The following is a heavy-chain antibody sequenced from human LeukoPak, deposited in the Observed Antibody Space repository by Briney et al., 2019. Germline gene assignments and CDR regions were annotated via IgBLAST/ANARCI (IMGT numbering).Heavy chain of an antibody. CDR1: GGSFSGYY. CDR2: INHSGTT. D-gene: IGHD3-10*01. V-gene: IGHV4-34*01. CDR3: AGQRPTITMVRGVIMRRYYFDY. J-gene: IGHJ4*02. Sequence: SQTLSPTCAVYGGSFSGYYWGSVSQPPRNGLGWVGEINHSGTTNYNPSLKSRVTISVDTSKNQFSLKVSSVTAADTAVYYCAGQRPTITMVRGVIMRRYYFDYWGQGTLVTVSS.